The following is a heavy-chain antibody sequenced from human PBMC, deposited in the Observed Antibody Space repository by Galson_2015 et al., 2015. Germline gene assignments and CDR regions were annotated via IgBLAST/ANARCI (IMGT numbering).Heavy chain of an antibody. V-gene: IGHV3-15*01. J-gene: IGHJ3*02. CDR2: IKSKTDGGTT. D-gene: IGHD3-3*01. CDR3: ARDLDWSYYDFWRTAQNAFDI. Sequence: SLRLSCAASGFTFSNAWMSWVRQAPGKGLEWVGRIKSKTDGGTTDYAAPVKGRFTISRDDSKNTLYLQMNSLKTEDTAVYYCARDLDWSYYDFWRTAQNAFDIWGQGTMVTVSS. CDR1: GFTFSNAW.